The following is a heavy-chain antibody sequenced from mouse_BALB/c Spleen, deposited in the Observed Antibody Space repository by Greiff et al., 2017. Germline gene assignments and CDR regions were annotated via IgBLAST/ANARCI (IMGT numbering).Heavy chain of an antibody. CDR3: ASRYYRYDGYAMDY. CDR2: ISSGSSTI. J-gene: IGHJ4*01. D-gene: IGHD2-14*01. Sequence: EVKVVESGGGLVQPGGSRKLSCAASGFTFSSFGMHWVRQAPEKGLEWVAYISSGSSTIYYADTVKGRFTISRDNPKNTLFLQMTSLRSEDTAMYYCASRYYRYDGYAMDYWGQGTSVTVSS. V-gene: IGHV5-17*02. CDR1: GFTFSSFG.